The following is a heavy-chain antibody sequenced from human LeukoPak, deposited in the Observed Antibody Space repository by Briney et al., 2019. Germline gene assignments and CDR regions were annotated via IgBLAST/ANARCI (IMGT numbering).Heavy chain of an antibody. CDR2: ISGNGGST. Sequence: GGSLRLSCTASGFTFGDYAMSWVRQAPGKGLEWVSSISGNGGSTYYAESVKGRFTISRDNSKNTLYLQMNSLRAEDTAVYYCAKDVLIVVVDGGYFDYWGQGTLVTVSS. CDR3: AKDVLIVVVDGGYFDY. J-gene: IGHJ4*02. V-gene: IGHV3-23*01. D-gene: IGHD3-22*01. CDR1: GFTFGDYA.